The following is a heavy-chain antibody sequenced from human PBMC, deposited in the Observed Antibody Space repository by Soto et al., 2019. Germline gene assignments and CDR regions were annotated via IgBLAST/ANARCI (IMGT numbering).Heavy chain of an antibody. V-gene: IGHV5-51*01. J-gene: IGHJ4*02. CDR1: GYSFTSYW. D-gene: IGHD5-12*01. CDR2: IYPGDSDT. Sequence: PXESLNISRKGSGYSFTSYWVVWVRQMPGKGLEWMGIIYPGDSDTRYSPSFQGQVTISADKSISTAYLQWRSLKASDTAMYYCARHEGDGYNSSFDYWGQGTLVTVSS. CDR3: ARHEGDGYNSSFDY.